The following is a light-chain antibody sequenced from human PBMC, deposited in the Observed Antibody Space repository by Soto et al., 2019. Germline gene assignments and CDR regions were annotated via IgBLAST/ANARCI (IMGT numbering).Light chain of an antibody. CDR1: QSVSAN. V-gene: IGKV3-15*01. J-gene: IGKJ5*01. CDR3: QQYNKWAT. Sequence: EVVMTQSPATLSVSPGERATRSCRASQSVSANLAWYQQKPGQAPRLLIYGASSRATGIPARFSGSGSGTDFILTIISLQSEDFAVYYCQQYNKWATFGPGTRLEIQ. CDR2: GAS.